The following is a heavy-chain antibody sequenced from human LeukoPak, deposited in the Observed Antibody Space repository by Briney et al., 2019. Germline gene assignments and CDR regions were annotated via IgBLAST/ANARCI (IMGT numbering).Heavy chain of an antibody. J-gene: IGHJ4*02. Sequence: SETLSLTCTVSGASISKYYWSWIRQTPEKGLEWMGHIHSSGGSSYYPSLKSRLTLSIDTSRNQLSLKLPSVTAADTAVYFCARLGSYHDFWGQGALVTVSS. CDR1: GASISKYY. CDR2: IHSSGGS. CDR3: ARLGSYHDF. V-gene: IGHV4-4*09. D-gene: IGHD1-26*01.